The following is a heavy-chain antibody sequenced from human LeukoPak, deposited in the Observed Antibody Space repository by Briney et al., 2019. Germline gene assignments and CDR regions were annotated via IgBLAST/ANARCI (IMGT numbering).Heavy chain of an antibody. CDR2: IYYSGST. CDR1: GGSISSYY. Sequence: SETLSLTCTVSGGSISSYYWSWIRQPPGKGLGWIGYIYYSGSTYYNPSLKSRVTISVDTSKNQFSLKLSSVTAADTAIYYCATGTGHYYYYYYMDVWGKGTTVTVSS. J-gene: IGHJ6*03. CDR3: ATGTGHYYYYYYMDV. V-gene: IGHV4-59*04. D-gene: IGHD1-1*01.